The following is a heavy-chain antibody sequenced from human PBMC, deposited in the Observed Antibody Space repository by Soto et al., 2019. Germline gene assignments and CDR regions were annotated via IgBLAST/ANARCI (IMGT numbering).Heavy chain of an antibody. D-gene: IGHD1-1*01. J-gene: IGHJ4*02. Sequence: QVHLVQSGAEVKKPGASVKVSCKASGYTFTSYGITWLLQAPGQGLEWMGWISAHNGNTDYAQKLQGRVIVTRDTSTSTAYMELRSLISDDTAVYYCARGRYGDYWGQGARVTVSS. CDR3: ARGRYGDY. V-gene: IGHV1-18*01. CDR1: GYTFTSYG. CDR2: ISAHNGNT.